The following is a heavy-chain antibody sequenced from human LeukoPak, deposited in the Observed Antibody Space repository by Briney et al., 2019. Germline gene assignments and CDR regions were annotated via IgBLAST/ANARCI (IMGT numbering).Heavy chain of an antibody. D-gene: IGHD1-1*01. V-gene: IGHV3-9*01. Sequence: PGRSLRLSCAASGFAFDDYAMHWVRQAPGKGLEWVSGISWNSGSIGYADSVKGRFTISRDNAKNSLYLQMNSLRVEDTAVFYCATTSYFYGMVVWGQGTTVTVSS. CDR1: GFAFDDYA. CDR2: ISWNSGSI. CDR3: ATTSYFYGMVV. J-gene: IGHJ6*02.